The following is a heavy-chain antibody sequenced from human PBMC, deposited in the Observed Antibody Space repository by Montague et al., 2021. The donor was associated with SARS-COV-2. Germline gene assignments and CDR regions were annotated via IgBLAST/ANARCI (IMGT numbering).Heavy chain of an antibody. CDR1: GGSFSGYY. CDR2: INHSGST. V-gene: IGHV4-34*01. D-gene: IGHD5-12*01. CDR3: ARLQGGRRLMDY. Sequence: SETLSLTCAVYGGSFSGYYWSWIRQPPGKGREWSGEINHSGSTNYNPSLKSRVTISVDTSKNQFSLKLSSVTAADTAVYYCARLQGGRRLMDYWGQGTLVTVPS. J-gene: IGHJ4*02.